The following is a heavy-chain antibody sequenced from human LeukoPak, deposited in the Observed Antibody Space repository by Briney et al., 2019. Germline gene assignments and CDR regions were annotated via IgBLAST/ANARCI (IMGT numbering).Heavy chain of an antibody. CDR3: ARDHTAAPYFDY. J-gene: IGHJ4*02. CDR1: GGSISSSSYY. Sequence: SETLSLTCTVSGGSISSSSYYWGWIRQPPGKGLEWIGSIYYSGSTYYNPSLKSRVTISVDTSKNQFSLKLSSVTAADTAVYYCARDHTAAPYFDYWGQGTVVTVSS. D-gene: IGHD6-25*01. V-gene: IGHV4-39*07. CDR2: IYYSGST.